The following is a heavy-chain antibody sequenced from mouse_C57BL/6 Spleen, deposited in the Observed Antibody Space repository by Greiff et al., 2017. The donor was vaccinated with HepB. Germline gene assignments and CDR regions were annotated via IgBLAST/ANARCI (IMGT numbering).Heavy chain of an antibody. CDR1: GYTFTSYG. CDR2: IYPRSGNT. Sequence: VQLQQSGAELARPGASVKLSCKASGYTFTSYGISWVKQRTGQGLEWIGEIYPRSGNTYYNEKFKGKATLTADKSSSPAYMELRSLTSEDSAVYFCARGSHYGSSSHWYFDVWGTGTTVTVSS. D-gene: IGHD1-1*01. J-gene: IGHJ1*03. V-gene: IGHV1-81*01. CDR3: ARGSHYGSSSHWYFDV.